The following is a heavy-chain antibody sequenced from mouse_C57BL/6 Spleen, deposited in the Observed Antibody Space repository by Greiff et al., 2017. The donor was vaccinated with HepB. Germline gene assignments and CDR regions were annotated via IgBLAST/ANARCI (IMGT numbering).Heavy chain of an antibody. V-gene: IGHV5-17*01. Sequence: EVKVEESGGGLVKPGGSLKLSCAASGFTFSDYGMHWVRQAPEKGLEWVAYISSGSSTIYYADTVKGRFTISRDNAKNTLFLQMTSLRSEDTAMYYCARQAGSSSSMDYWGQGTSVTVSS. CDR3: ARQAGSSSSMDY. D-gene: IGHD1-1*01. CDR2: ISSGSSTI. CDR1: GFTFSDYG. J-gene: IGHJ4*01.